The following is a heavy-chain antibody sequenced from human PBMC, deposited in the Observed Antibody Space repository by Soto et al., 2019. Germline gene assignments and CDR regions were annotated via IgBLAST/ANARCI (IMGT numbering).Heavy chain of an antibody. V-gene: IGHV3-7*01. CDR2: INPGGREK. CDR3: AKYGSGSYGAYAFDI. D-gene: IGHD3-10*01. J-gene: IGHJ3*02. CDR1: GFIFGNYW. Sequence: PGGSLRLSCAASGFIFGNYWMSWVRQAPGKGLEWVANINPGGREKNYVDSVKGRFSISRDDAEKSHHLQMNSLRAEDTAVYYCAKYGSGSYGAYAFDIRGHGTMVTVSS.